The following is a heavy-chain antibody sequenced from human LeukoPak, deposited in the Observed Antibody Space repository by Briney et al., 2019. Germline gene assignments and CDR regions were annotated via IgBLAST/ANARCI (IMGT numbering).Heavy chain of an antibody. CDR2: IYPGDYDT. J-gene: IGHJ3*02. V-gene: IGHV5-51*01. Sequence: GESLKISCKGSGYNFNTYWIGWVRQMPGKGLEWKGIIYPGDYDTRYSPSFRGQVTISADKSISTAYLQWSSLKASDTAMYYCAGGIAVGAFDIWGQGTMVTVSS. D-gene: IGHD6-19*01. CDR1: GYNFNTYW. CDR3: AGGIAVGAFDI.